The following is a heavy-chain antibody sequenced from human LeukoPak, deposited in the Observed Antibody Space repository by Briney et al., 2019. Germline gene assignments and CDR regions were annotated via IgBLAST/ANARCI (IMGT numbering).Heavy chain of an antibody. D-gene: IGHD3-10*01. J-gene: IGHJ5*02. Sequence: GASVKVSCKASGYTFTSYDINWVRQATGQGLEWMGWMNPNSGNTGYAQKFQGRVTMTRNTSISTAYMGLSSLRSEDTAVYYCARGYSSIWFGELPDWFDPWGQGTLVTVSS. CDR2: MNPNSGNT. CDR3: ARGYSSIWFGELPDWFDP. V-gene: IGHV1-8*01. CDR1: GYTFTSYD.